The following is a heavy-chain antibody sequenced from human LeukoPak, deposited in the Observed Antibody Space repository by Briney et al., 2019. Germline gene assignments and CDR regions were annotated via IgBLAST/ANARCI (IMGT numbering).Heavy chain of an antibody. Sequence: HTGGSLRLSCAASGFTFSSSFMHWVRQAPGRGLEYVSAISPSGDGTYYTNSVKGRFTISRDNSKNTLYLQTNSLRVEDTAVYYCVREVVGAIYFDYWGQGALVTVSS. CDR3: VREVVGAIYFDY. J-gene: IGHJ4*02. V-gene: IGHV3-64*01. D-gene: IGHD1-26*01. CDR2: ISPSGDGT. CDR1: GFTFSSSF.